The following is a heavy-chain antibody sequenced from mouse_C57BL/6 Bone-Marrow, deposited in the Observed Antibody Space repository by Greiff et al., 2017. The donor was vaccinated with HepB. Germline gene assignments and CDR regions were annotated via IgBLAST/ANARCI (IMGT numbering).Heavy chain of an antibody. CDR1: GYTFTSYG. CDR3: ARLHPDAY. V-gene: IGHV1-81*01. Sequence: QVQLKESGAELARPGASVKLSCKASGYTFTSYGISWVKQRTGQGLEWIGEIYPRSGNTYYNEKFKGKATLTADKSSSTAYMELRSLTSEDSAVYFCARLHPDAYWGQGTLVTVSA. CDR2: IYPRSGNT. J-gene: IGHJ3*01.